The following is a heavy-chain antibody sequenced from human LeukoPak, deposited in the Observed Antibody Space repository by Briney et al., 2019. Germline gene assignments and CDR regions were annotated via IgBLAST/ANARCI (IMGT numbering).Heavy chain of an antibody. D-gene: IGHD4-23*01. J-gene: IGHJ4*02. V-gene: IGHV3-49*04. Sequence: GRSLRLSCTASGFIFGDYAMSWVRQAPGKGLEWVGFIRSKAYGGATEYAASVRGRFTISRDDSKSIAYLQMSSLKTEDTAVYSCTREFWDYGGNSGANYFDYWGQGTLVTVSS. CDR1: GFIFGDYA. CDR2: IRSKAYGGAT. CDR3: TREFWDYGGNSGANYFDY.